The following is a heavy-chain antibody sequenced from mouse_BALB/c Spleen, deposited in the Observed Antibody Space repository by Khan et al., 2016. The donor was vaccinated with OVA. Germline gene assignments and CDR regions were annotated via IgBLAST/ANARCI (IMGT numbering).Heavy chain of an antibody. CDR3: ARSGYGNPFAY. D-gene: IGHD2-1*01. V-gene: IGHV1S81*02. Sequence: QVQLQQSGAELVKPGASVKIPCKASGYTFTSYYIYWVKQRPGQGLEWIGGINPTNGGSHFNEKFKNKATLTEDKSSSTAYMQLSSLTSEDSAVYYCARSGYGNPFAYWGQGTLVTVSA. CDR1: GYTFTSYY. J-gene: IGHJ3*01. CDR2: INPTNGGS.